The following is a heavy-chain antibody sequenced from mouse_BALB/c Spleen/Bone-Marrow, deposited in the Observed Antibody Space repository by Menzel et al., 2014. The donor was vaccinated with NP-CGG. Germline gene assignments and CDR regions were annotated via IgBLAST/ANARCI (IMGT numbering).Heavy chain of an antibody. CDR2: IRSGGSYT. D-gene: IGHD2-4*01. CDR1: GFTFSSYG. V-gene: IGHV5-6*01. CDR3: ARRDYDYDGAWFAY. J-gene: IGHJ3*01. Sequence: EAHRAESGGDLVKPGGSLKLSCAASGFTFSSYGVSWVRQTPDKRLEWVATIRSGGSYTYYPDSAKGRFTISRDNAKNTLYLQMSSLKSEDTAMYYCARRDYDYDGAWFAYWGQGTLVPVSA.